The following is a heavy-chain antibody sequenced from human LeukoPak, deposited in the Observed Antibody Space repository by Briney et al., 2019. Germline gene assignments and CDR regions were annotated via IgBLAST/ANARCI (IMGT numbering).Heavy chain of an antibody. Sequence: PGRSLRLSCAASGFTFSSYAMSCVHQAPRKGLEWDSAISGSGGSTYYADSVKGRFTISRDNSKNTLYLQMNSLRAEDTAVYYCANTVAGGSSFDYWGQGTLVTVSS. CDR3: ANTVAGGSSFDY. CDR2: ISGSGGST. V-gene: IGHV3-23*01. J-gene: IGHJ4*02. D-gene: IGHD6-19*01. CDR1: GFTFSSYA.